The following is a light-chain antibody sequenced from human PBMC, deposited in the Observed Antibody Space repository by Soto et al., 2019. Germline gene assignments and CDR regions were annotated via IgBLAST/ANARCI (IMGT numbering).Light chain of an antibody. CDR1: SSDVGSYNL. CDR3: CSYAGSSLV. V-gene: IGLV2-23*01. CDR2: EGS. Sequence: QSALTQPASVSGSPGQSITISCTGTSSDVGSYNLVSWYQQHPGKAPKLMIYEGSKRPSGVSNRFSGSKSGNTASLTISGLXXXXXXXXYCCSYAGSSLVFGGGTKVTVL. J-gene: IGLJ2*01.